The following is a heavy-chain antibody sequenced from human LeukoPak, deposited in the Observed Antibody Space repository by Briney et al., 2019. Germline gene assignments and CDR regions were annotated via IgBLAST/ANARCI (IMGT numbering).Heavy chain of an antibody. V-gene: IGHV3-23*01. CDR3: ARDTVYSYGYIDY. D-gene: IGHD5-18*01. J-gene: IGHJ4*02. CDR1: GFTFSTYW. Sequence: QSGGSLRLSCAASGFTFSTYWMTWVRQAPGKGLEWVSAISGSGGSTYYADSVKGRFTISRDNSKNTLYLQMNSLRSEDTAVYYCARDTVYSYGYIDYWGQGTLVTVSS. CDR2: ISGSGGST.